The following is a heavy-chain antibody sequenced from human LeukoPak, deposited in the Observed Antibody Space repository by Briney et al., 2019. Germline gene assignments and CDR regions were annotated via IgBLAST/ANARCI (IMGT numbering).Heavy chain of an antibody. V-gene: IGHV3-23*01. Sequence: GGSLRLSCVVSGFTFSTSAMSWVRQAPGKGLEWVSAISGSGGSTYYADSVKGRFTISRDNSKNTLYLQMNSLRAEDTAVYYCAKSLGDFWSGYYTYYGMDVWGQGTTVTVSS. CDR3: AKSLGDFWSGYYTYYGMDV. J-gene: IGHJ6*02. CDR1: GFTFSTSA. CDR2: ISGSGGST. D-gene: IGHD3-3*01.